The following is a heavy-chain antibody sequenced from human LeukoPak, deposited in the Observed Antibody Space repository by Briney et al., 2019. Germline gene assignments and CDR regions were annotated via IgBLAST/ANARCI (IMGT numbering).Heavy chain of an antibody. Sequence: GGSLRLSCAASGFTFSSYGMHWVRQAPGKGLEWVAVMWYDVSNKYYADFVKGRFTISRDNSKTTLYMKMIRLRAEETAVYSGAKYSGYGGYDWIDYWGQGTLVTVSS. CDR1: GFTFSSYG. CDR2: MWYDVSNK. J-gene: IGHJ4*02. V-gene: IGHV3-33*06. CDR3: AKYSGYGGYDWIDY. D-gene: IGHD5-12*01.